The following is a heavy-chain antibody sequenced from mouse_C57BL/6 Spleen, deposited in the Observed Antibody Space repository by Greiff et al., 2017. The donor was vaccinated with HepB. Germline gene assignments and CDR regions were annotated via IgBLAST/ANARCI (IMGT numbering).Heavy chain of an antibody. D-gene: IGHD2-3*01. J-gene: IGHJ2*01. CDR1: GYTFTSYW. CDR2: IHPNSGST. Sequence: QVQLKQPGAELVKPGASVKLSCKASGYTFTSYWMHWVKQRPGQGLEWIGMIHPNSGSTNYNEKFKSKATLTVDKSSSTAYMQLSSLTSEDSAVYYCARGERLLPYFDYWGQGTTLTVSS. V-gene: IGHV1-64*01. CDR3: ARGERLLPYFDY.